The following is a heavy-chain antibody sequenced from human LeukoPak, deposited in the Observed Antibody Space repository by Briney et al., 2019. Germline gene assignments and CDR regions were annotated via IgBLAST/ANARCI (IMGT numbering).Heavy chain of an antibody. D-gene: IGHD3-10*01. J-gene: IGHJ6*03. CDR1: GYSISSGYY. V-gene: IGHV4-38-2*02. CDR3: AAPYYYGSGSYFNYYYMDV. CDR2: IYHSGST. Sequence: SETLSLTCTVSGYSISSGYYWGWIRQPPGKGLEWIGSIYHSGSTYYNPSLKSRVTISVDTSKNQFSLKLSSVTAADTAVYYCAAPYYYGSGSYFNYYYMDVWGKGTTVTVSS.